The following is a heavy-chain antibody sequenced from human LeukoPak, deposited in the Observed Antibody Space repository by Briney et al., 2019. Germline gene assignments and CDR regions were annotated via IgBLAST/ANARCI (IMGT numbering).Heavy chain of an antibody. J-gene: IGHJ6*03. V-gene: IGHV3-11*01. CDR1: GFTFSDYS. CDR2: ISSSGSNI. Sequence: GGSLRLSCACAASGFTFSDYSMSWIRQAPGKGLEWVSFISSSGSNIYYADSVKGRFTISRDNAKNSLYLQMNSLSAEDTAVYYCARDSHRAIPALIRGWDYYFYMDVWGKGTTVNVSS. D-gene: IGHD2-2*01. CDR3: ARDSHRAIPALIRGWDYYFYMDV.